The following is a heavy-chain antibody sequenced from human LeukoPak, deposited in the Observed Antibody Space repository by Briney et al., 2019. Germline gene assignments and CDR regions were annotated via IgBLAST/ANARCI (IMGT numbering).Heavy chain of an antibody. D-gene: IGHD1-26*01. J-gene: IGHJ6*02. CDR1: GFTFDDYT. CDR2: ISWDGGST. V-gene: IGHV3-43*01. Sequence: QSGGSLRLSCAASGFTFDDYTMHWVRQAPGKGLGWVSLISWDGGSTYYADSVKGRFTTSRDNSKNSLYLQMNSLRTEDTALYYCAKEGGQGGSYRGTTYYYYGMDVWGQGTTVTVSS. CDR3: AKEGGQGGSYRGTTYYYYGMDV.